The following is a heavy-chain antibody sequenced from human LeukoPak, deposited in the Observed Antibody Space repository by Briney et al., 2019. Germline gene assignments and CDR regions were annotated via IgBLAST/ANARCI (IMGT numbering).Heavy chain of an antibody. CDR3: ARGGVATITVLPLD. V-gene: IGHV7-4-1*02. CDR2: INTNTGNP. CDR1: GYTFTSYA. Sequence: ASVKVSCKASGYTFTSYAMNWVRQVPGQGLEWMGWINTNTGNPTYAQGFTGRFVFSLDTSVSTAYLQISSLKAEDTAVYYCARGGVATITVLPLDWGQGTLVTVSS. J-gene: IGHJ4*02. D-gene: IGHD5-12*01.